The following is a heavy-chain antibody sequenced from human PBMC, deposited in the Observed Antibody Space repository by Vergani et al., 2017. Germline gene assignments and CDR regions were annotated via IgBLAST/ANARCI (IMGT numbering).Heavy chain of an antibody. J-gene: IGHJ6*02. CDR1: GGSISSGGYY. V-gene: IGHV4-31*03. Sequence: QVQLQESGPGLVKPSQTLSLTCTVSGGSISSGGYYWSWIRQHPGKGLEWIGYIYYSGSTYYNPSLKSRVTISVDTSKNQFSLKLSSVTAADTAVYYCAIDHYYDSSGYYPLDYYGMDVWGQGTTVTVSS. CDR3: AIDHYYDSSGYYPLDYYGMDV. D-gene: IGHD3-22*01. CDR2: IYYSGST.